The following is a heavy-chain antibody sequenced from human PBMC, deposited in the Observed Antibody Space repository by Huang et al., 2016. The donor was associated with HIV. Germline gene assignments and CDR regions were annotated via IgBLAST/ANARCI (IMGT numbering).Heavy chain of an antibody. J-gene: IGHJ4*02. Sequence: VQLIESGGGVVQPGKSLRLSCATSGFILSNYGMHWVRQAPGKGLKWVACIRNDGRKKNYADSVRGRFTVGRDNGNNTLFLQMRSLGVDDTAVYYCARGDYYDSSGYHPGYFDYWGQGILVTVSS. CDR3: ARGDYYDSSGYHPGYFDY. CDR1: GFILSNYG. V-gene: IGHV3-33*04. CDR2: IRNDGRKK. D-gene: IGHD3-22*01.